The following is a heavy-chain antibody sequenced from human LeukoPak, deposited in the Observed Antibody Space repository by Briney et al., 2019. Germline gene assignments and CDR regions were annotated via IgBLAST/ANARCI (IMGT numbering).Heavy chain of an antibody. CDR3: ARERGAGLSSSWIDY. CDR1: GFTFSSYS. J-gene: IGHJ4*02. Sequence: GGSLRLSCAASGFTFSSYSMNWVRQAPGKGLEWVSSISSSSSYIYYADSVKGRFTISRDNAKNSLYLQMNSLRAEDTAVYYCARERGAGLSSSWIDYWGQGTLVTVTS. D-gene: IGHD6-13*01. V-gene: IGHV3-21*01. CDR2: ISSSSSYI.